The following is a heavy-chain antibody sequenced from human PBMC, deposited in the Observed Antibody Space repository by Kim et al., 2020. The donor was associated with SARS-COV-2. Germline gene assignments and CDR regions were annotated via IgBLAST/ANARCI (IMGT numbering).Heavy chain of an antibody. D-gene: IGHD6-13*01. Sequence: ADTGKGRFTVARDNSKNTLYLQKNSLRVEDTAVYYGAKDHPIPAAGSDYWGQGTLVTVSS. CDR3: AKDHPIPAAGSDY. V-gene: IGHV3-30*07. J-gene: IGHJ4*02.